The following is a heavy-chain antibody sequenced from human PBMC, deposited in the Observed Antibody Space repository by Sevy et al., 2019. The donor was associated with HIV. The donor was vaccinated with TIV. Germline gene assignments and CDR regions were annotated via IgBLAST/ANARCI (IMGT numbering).Heavy chain of an antibody. D-gene: IGHD3-3*01. Sequence: GGSLRLSCAASGLTFNNAWMNWVRQAPGMGLEWVGRIKSKTDGGTTEYAAPVKIRFTNSKADSKNTLYLQMNSLKTDDTAVNYCTTKHGLWSGYYYFDYWGQGTLVTVSS. CDR2: IKSKTDGGTT. V-gene: IGHV3-15*01. J-gene: IGHJ4*02. CDR1: GLTFNNAW. CDR3: TTKHGLWSGYYYFDY.